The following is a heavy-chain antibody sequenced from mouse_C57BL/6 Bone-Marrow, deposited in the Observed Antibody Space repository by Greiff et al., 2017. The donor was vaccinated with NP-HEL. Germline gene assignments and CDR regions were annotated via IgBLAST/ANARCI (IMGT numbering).Heavy chain of an antibody. V-gene: IGHV1-42*01. CDR1: GYSFTGYY. D-gene: IGHD1-1*01. Sequence: EVQLQQSGPELVKPGASVKISCKASGYSFTGYYMNWVKQSPEKSLEWIGEINPSTGGTTYNQKFKAKATLTVDKSSSTAYMQLKSLTSEDSAVYYCARYYGSSGYYAMDYWGQGTSVTASS. J-gene: IGHJ4*01. CDR3: ARYYGSSGYYAMDY. CDR2: INPSTGGT.